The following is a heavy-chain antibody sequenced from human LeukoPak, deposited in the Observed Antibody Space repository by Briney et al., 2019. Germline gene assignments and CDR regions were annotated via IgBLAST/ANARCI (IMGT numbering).Heavy chain of an antibody. CDR2: FDPEDDEA. CDR3: ALSFGENYGDYVDY. V-gene: IGHV1-24*01. J-gene: IGHJ4*02. D-gene: IGHD3-16*01. CDR1: GYTLTELS. Sequence: ASVKVSCKVSGYTLTELSMHWVRQAPGKGLEWMGGFDPEDDEAIYAQKFQGRVTMTEDTSTDTAYMELSSLRSEDTAVYYCALSFGENYGDYVDYWGQGTLVTVSS.